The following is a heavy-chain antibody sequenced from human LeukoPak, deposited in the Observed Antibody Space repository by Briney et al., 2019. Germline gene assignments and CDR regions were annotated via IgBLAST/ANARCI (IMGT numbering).Heavy chain of an antibody. Sequence: SQTLSLTCTVSGGSISSGGYYWSWIRQHPGKGLEWIGYIYCSGSTYYNPSLKSRVTISVDTSKNQFSLKLSSVTAADTAVYYCARDGRLGLDYWGQGTLVTVSS. J-gene: IGHJ4*02. D-gene: IGHD3-9*01. V-gene: IGHV4-31*03. CDR2: IYCSGST. CDR3: ARDGRLGLDY. CDR1: GGSISSGGYY.